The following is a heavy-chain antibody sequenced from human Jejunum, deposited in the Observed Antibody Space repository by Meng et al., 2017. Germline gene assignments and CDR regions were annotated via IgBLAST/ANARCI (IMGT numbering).Heavy chain of an antibody. D-gene: IGHD5-12*01. J-gene: IGHJ4*02. CDR3: AKGSSGYDFSVEDN. V-gene: IGHV3-15*01. Sequence: EVQLEESGGGLVKPGGSLRLSCTASGFSFSDAWMSWVRQAPGKGLEWLGRIKSKSDGGTTDYPAPVRGRLTISRDDSENTLYLQLSSLRAEDTAVYFCAKGSSGYDFSVEDNWGQGTLVTVSS. CDR1: GFSFSDAW. CDR2: IKSKSDGGTT.